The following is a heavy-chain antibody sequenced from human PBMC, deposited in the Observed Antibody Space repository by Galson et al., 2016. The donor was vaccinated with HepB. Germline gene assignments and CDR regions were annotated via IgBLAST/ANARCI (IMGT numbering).Heavy chain of an antibody. J-gene: IGHJ3*01. V-gene: IGHV4-59*01. CDR2: IYKTGNT. CDR1: GGYISTYY. D-gene: IGHD4-11*01. Sequence: SETLSLTCTVSGGYISTYYWSWIRQPPGKGLEWIGYIYKTGNTNYNPSLKSRVTISVDRSNNQFSLKLSSVTAADTAVYYCARAFDDYRNWARGNAFAVWGQGTMITVSS. CDR3: ARAFDDYRNWARGNAFAV.